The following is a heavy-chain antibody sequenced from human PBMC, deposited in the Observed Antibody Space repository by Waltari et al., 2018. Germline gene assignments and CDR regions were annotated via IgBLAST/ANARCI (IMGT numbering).Heavy chain of an antibody. V-gene: IGHV3-53*01. D-gene: IGHD4-17*01. J-gene: IGHJ6*02. CDR1: GFTVSSNY. CDR3: ARERNGGDYYYYYYGMDV. Sequence: EVQLVESGGGLIQPGGSLRLSCAASGFTVSSNYMSWVRQAPGKGLEWVSVIYSGGSTYYADSVKGRFTISRDNSKNTLYLQMNSLRAEDTAVYYCARERNGGDYYYYYYGMDVWGQGTTVTVSS. CDR2: IYSGGST.